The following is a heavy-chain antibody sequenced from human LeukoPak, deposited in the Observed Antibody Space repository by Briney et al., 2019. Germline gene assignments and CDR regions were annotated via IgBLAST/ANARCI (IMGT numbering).Heavy chain of an antibody. Sequence: GGSLRLSCAASGFTFSSYSMNWVRQAPGKGLEWVSSISSSSSYIYYADSVKGRFTISRDNAKNSLYLQMNSLRAEDTAVYYCAKFSRCSGGSCYSGFDPWGQGTLATVSS. CDR1: GFTFSSYS. J-gene: IGHJ5*02. D-gene: IGHD2-15*01. CDR2: ISSSSSYI. CDR3: AKFSRCSGGSCYSGFDP. V-gene: IGHV3-21*01.